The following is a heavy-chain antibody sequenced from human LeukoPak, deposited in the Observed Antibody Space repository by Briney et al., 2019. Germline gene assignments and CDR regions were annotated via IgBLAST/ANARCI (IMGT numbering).Heavy chain of an antibody. CDR2: LNPSGST. V-gene: IGHV4-61*02. J-gene: IGHJ4*02. D-gene: IGHD4-17*01. CDR1: GGSISSSDYY. CDR3: ARGRPYGDYFDY. Sequence: SETLSLTCTVSGGSISSSDYYWCWLRQSAGKGLEWIGRLNPSGSTYYNPSLKSRLTLSLDPSESQFSLKLSSVTAADMALYYCARGRPYGDYFDYWGKGTLVTVSS.